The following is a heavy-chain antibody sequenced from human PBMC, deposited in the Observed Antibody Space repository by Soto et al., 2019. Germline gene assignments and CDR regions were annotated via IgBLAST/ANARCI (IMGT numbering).Heavy chain of an antibody. CDR3: AKSSGWFNT. D-gene: IGHD6-6*01. J-gene: IGHJ5*02. CDR1: GFPFSSTD. Sequence: GGSLRLSCAASGFPFSSTDMTWVRQAPGKGLDWVSTIDGSGGTTYYADSVKGRFTISRDNSMNTVYLQMNSLRADDTALYYCAKSSGWFNTWGQGALVTVSS. CDR2: IDGSGGTT. V-gene: IGHV3-23*01.